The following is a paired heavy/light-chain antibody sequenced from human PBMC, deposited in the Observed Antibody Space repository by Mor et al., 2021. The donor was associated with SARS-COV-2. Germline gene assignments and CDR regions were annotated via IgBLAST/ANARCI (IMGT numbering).Light chain of an antibody. CDR2: WAS. CDR1: QTVLYSSNNKNY. CDR3: QQYYSTPVT. V-gene: IGKV4-1*01. Sequence: DIVMTQSPDSLAVSLGERATISCKSSQTVLYSSNNKNYLAWYQQKVGQPPKLLIYWASTRESGVPDRFSGSGSGTDFTLTISSLQAEDVAVYYCQQYYSTPVTFGPGTKVDIK. J-gene: IGKJ3*01.
Heavy chain of an antibody. J-gene: IGHJ4*02. CDR3: ASQRDGYNFDLDY. CDR2: ISVYNDNT. D-gene: IGHD5-12*01. Sequence: QVQLVQSGDEVKKPGASVKVSCKASGYTFINYGISWVRQAPGQGLEWMGWISVYNDNTNYAQKFQGRVTMTTDTFTSTAYMELRSLRSDDTAVYYCASQRDGYNFDLDYWGQGTLVTVSS. V-gene: IGHV1-18*01. CDR1: GYTFINYG.